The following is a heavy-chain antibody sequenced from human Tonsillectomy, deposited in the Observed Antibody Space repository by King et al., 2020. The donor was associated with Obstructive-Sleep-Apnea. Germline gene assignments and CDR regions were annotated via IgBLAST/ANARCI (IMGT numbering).Heavy chain of an antibody. D-gene: IGHD4-23*01. CDR1: GYSFANYW. CDR3: ARHSSGGRDGMDG. Sequence: QLVQSGAEVKKPAESLKLSCKGSGYSFANYWIGWVRQMPGKGLEWMGIIYPGDSETRYSPSFQGQVIISADKSISTAYLQWSSLRASDTAMYYCARHSSGGRDGMDGWGQGTTVTVSS. V-gene: IGHV5-51*01. J-gene: IGHJ6*02. CDR2: IYPGDSET.